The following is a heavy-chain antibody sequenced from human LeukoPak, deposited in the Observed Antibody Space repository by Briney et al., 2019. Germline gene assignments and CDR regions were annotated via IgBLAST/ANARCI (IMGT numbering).Heavy chain of an antibody. J-gene: IGHJ3*02. V-gene: IGHV4-34*01. CDR2: INHSGST. CDR3: ARGGSGWYTKDAFDI. D-gene: IGHD6-19*01. CDR1: GGSFSGYY. Sequence: RPSETLSLTCAVYGGSFSGYYWSWIRQPPGKGLEWIGEINHSGSTNYNPSLKNRVTISVDTSKNQFSLKLSSVTAADTAVYYRARGGSGWYTKDAFDIWGRGTMVTVSS.